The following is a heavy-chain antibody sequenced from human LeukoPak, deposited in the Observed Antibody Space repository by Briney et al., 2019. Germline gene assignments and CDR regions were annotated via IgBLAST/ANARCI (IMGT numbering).Heavy chain of an antibody. CDR2: ISGSGGST. CDR1: GFSFSDYY. J-gene: IGHJ4*02. V-gene: IGHV3-23*01. Sequence: GGSLRLSCAASGFSFSDYYMSWIRQAPGKGLEWVSGISGSGGSTYYGDSVKGRFTISRDNTKNTLYLQMNSLRAEDTAVYYCAKDRHAPGRYCSSTSCFPFDSWGQGTLVTVSS. D-gene: IGHD2-2*01. CDR3: AKDRHAPGRYCSSTSCFPFDS.